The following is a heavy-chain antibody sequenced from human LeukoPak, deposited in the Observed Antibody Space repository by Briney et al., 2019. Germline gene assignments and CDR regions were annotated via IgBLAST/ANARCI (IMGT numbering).Heavy chain of an antibody. J-gene: IGHJ4*02. CDR3: ARGLEQWLVRGAYYFDY. V-gene: IGHV4-31*03. CDR2: IYYSGST. Sequence: SQTLSLTCTVSGGSISSGGYYWSWIRQHPGKGLEWIGYIYYSGSTYYNPSLKSRVTISVDTSKNQFSLKLSSVTAADTAVYYCARGLEQWLVRGAYYFDYWGQGTLVTVSS. CDR1: GGSISSGGYY. D-gene: IGHD6-19*01.